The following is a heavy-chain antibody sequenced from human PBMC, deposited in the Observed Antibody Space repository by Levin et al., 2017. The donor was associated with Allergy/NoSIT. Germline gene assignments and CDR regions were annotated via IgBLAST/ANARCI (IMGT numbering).Heavy chain of an antibody. V-gene: IGHV3-23*01. CDR3: ATRAHSGWYLDYFDY. J-gene: IGHJ4*02. CDR2: ISCCDGIT. Sequence: SGESLKISCAASGFTFSSHAMNWVRQAPQKGLEWVSVISCCDGITFYADSVKGRFTISRDNSKNTLYLQMNSLRAEDTAVYYCATRAHSGWYLDYFDYWGQGTRVTVSS. CDR1: GFTFSSHA. D-gene: IGHD6-19*01.